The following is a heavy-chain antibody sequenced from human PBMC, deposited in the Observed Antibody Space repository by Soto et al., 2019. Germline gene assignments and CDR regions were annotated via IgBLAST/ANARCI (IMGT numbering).Heavy chain of an antibody. CDR1: GFSFTIHG. V-gene: IGHV3-30*03. Sequence: QVQLVESGGGVVQPGRSLRLSCAASGFSFTIHGMHWVRQAPGKGLEWVAVISPDGSDKYYGDSVKGRFTISRDNSKNTLYLQMNSLTPADTALYYCATGGSGAPLSPFYYHAYVLDVWGQGTTATVSS. J-gene: IGHJ6*02. D-gene: IGHD3-10*01. CDR3: ATGGSGAPLSPFYYHAYVLDV. CDR2: ISPDGSDK.